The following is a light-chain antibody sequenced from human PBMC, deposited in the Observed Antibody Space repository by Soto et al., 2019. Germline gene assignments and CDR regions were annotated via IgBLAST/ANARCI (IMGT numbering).Light chain of an antibody. J-gene: IGLJ1*01. V-gene: IGLV2-11*01. Sequence: HSALTQPPSVSGSPGQTVTISCTGSSSDVGSSNYISWYQQHPGQAPKLVIYDVAQRPSGVPDRLSGYRSGKTASLTISGLQPDDEADYYCCSYAGSDTFIFGRGTKVTV. CDR1: SSDVGSSNY. CDR3: CSYAGSDTFI. CDR2: DVA.